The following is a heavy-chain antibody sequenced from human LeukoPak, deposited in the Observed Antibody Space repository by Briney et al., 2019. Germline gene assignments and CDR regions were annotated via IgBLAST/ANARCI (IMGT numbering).Heavy chain of an antibody. Sequence: SETLSLTCTVSGGSISSYYWSWIRQPPGKGLEWIGYIYYSGSTNYNPSLKSRVTISVDTSKNQFSLKLSSVTAADTAVYYCARTKGSGSYYPYNWFDPWGQGTLVTVSS. CDR1: GGSISSYY. CDR3: ARTKGSGSYYPYNWFDP. J-gene: IGHJ5*02. CDR2: IYYSGST. D-gene: IGHD3-10*01. V-gene: IGHV4-59*01.